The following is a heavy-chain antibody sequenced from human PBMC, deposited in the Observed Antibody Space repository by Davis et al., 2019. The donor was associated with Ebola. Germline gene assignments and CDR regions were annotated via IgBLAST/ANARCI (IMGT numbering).Heavy chain of an antibody. CDR1: GFTFSSYW. CDR2: IKQDGSEK. D-gene: IGHD4-23*01. V-gene: IGHV3-7*01. CDR3: ARHDDGGTHFDY. Sequence: GESLKISCAASGFTFSSYWMSWVRQAPGKGLEWVANIKQDGSEKYYVDSVKGRFTISRDNAKNSLYLQMNSLRAEDTAVYYCARHDDGGTHFDYWGQGTLVTVSS. J-gene: IGHJ4*02.